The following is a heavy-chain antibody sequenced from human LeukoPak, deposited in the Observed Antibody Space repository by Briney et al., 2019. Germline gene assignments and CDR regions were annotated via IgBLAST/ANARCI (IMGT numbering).Heavy chain of an antibody. J-gene: IGHJ3*02. CDR2: IYPGDSDT. D-gene: IGHD3-10*01. CDR1: GYSFTSYW. CDR3: ARLALWFGGAHDAFDI. V-gene: IGHV5-51*01. Sequence: GESLKISCKGSGYSFTSYWIGWVRQMPGKGLEWIGIIYPGDSDTRYSPSFQGQVAISADKSISTAYLQWSSLKASDTAMYYCARLALWFGGAHDAFDIWGQGTMVTVSS.